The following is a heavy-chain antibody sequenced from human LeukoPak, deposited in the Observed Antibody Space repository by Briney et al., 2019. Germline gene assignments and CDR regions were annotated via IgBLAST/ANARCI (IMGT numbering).Heavy chain of an antibody. Sequence: GESLKISCKGFGYPFTNYWIGWVRPMPGKGLEWMGIIYPGDSDATYSPSFQGQVTIAADKSISIAFLQWSSLKASDTAMYYCARIGGSGSYYKHFDYWGQGTLVTVSS. J-gene: IGHJ4*02. CDR2: IYPGDSDA. V-gene: IGHV5-51*01. CDR1: GYPFTNYW. D-gene: IGHD1-26*01. CDR3: ARIGGSGSYYKHFDY.